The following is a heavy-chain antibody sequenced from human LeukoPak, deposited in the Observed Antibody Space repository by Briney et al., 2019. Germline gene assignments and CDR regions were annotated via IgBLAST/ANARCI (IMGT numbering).Heavy chain of an antibody. CDR3: VRAPSRVQVWSPSYFDL. J-gene: IGHJ4*02. CDR2: IYYSGST. D-gene: IGHD5-18*01. Sequence: SETLSLTCTVSGGSISSSSYYWGWIRQPPGKGLEWIGSIYYSGSTYYNPSLKSRVTISVDTSKNQFSLKLSSVTAADTAVYYCVRAPSRVQVWSPSYFDLWGQGTLVTVSS. CDR1: GGSISSSSYY. V-gene: IGHV4-39*07.